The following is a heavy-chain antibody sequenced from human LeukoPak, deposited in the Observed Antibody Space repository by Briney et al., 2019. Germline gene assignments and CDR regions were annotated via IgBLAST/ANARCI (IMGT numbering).Heavy chain of an antibody. CDR2: INWNGGSI. Sequence: RPGGSLRLSCAVSGFTFDDYGMSWVRQAPGKGLEWVSGINWNGGSIGCADSVKGRFTISRDNVKNSLYLQMNSLRAEDTALYYCARGRSTFDYWGQGTLVTVSS. CDR3: ARGRSTFDY. V-gene: IGHV3-20*04. CDR1: GFTFDDYG. J-gene: IGHJ4*02. D-gene: IGHD2-2*01.